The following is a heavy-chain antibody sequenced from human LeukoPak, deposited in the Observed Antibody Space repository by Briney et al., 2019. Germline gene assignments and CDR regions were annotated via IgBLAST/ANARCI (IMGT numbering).Heavy chain of an antibody. CDR3: ARAEFMVRGVIMDY. V-gene: IGHV1-46*01. CDR1: AYTFTIYY. CDR2: INTSGGST. Sequence: ASVTVSFTAYAYTFTIYYMHWVRQAPGQGLEWLGIINTSGGSTVYAQNVQGRVTMTRDTSTSTVHMELSSLRAEDTAVYYCARAEFMVRGVIMDYWGQGTRVTVSS. J-gene: IGHJ4*02. D-gene: IGHD3-10*01.